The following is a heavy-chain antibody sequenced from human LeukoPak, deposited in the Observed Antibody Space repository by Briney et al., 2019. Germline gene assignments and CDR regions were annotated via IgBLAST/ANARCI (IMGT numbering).Heavy chain of an antibody. Sequence: GGSLRLSCAASRFTFSGYAMSWVRQVPGKGLEWVSVISGTGGTTYYSDSVKGRFTISRDNSKNTLYLQMSSLRAEDTAVYYCAKGGVLLSGGMQLLRYFDYWGQGALVTVSS. D-gene: IGHD2-2*01. J-gene: IGHJ4*02. CDR1: RFTFSGYA. V-gene: IGHV3-23*01. CDR3: AKGGVLLSGGMQLLRYFDY. CDR2: ISGTGGTT.